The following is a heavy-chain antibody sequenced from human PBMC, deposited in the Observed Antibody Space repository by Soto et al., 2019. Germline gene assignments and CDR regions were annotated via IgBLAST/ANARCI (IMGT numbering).Heavy chain of an antibody. Sequence: QVQLVQSGAEVKKPGSSVKVSCKASGGTFSSYTISWVRQAPGQGLEWMGRIIPILGIANYAQKFQGRVTITADKYTSTAYMELRSLRSEDTAVYYCAGWGPILAYCGGDCYSDLGQGTLVTVSS. V-gene: IGHV1-69*02. J-gene: IGHJ4*02. CDR2: IIPILGIA. CDR3: AGWGPILAYCGGDCYSD. CDR1: GGTFSSYT. D-gene: IGHD2-21*02.